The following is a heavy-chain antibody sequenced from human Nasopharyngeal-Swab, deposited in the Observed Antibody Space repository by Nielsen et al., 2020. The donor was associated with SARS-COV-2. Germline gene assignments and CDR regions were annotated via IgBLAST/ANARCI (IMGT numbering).Heavy chain of an antibody. J-gene: IGHJ3*02. D-gene: IGHD1-1*01. Sequence: SETLSLTCTVSGGSISSYYWSWIRQPPGKGLEWIGYIYYSGSTNYNPSLKSRVTISVDTSKNQFSLKLSSVTPEDTAVYYCARVPLWTHDAFDIWGQGTMVTVSS. CDR3: ARVPLWTHDAFDI. CDR2: IYYSGST. V-gene: IGHV4-59*12. CDR1: GGSISSYY.